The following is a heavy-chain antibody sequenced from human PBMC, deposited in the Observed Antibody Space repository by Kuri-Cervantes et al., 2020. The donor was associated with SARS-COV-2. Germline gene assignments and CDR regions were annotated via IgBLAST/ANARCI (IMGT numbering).Heavy chain of an antibody. J-gene: IGHJ5*02. CDR2: ISAYNGNT. D-gene: IGHD2-2*01. CDR1: GYTFTSYG. CDR3: ARDRVVVVQGSWFDP. V-gene: IGHV1-18*01. Sequence: ASVKVSCKASGYTFTSYGISWVRQAPGQGLEWMGWISAYNGNTNYAQKLQGRVTMTTDTSTSTAYMELRSLRSDDTAVYYCARDRVVVVQGSWFDPWGQGTLVTVSS.